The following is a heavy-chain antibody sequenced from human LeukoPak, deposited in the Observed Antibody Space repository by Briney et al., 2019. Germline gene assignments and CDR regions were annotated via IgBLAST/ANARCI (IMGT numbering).Heavy chain of an antibody. CDR1: GFSFWNYW. CDR3: ARIGYSSSSFDY. Sequence: GGSLRLSCAASGFSFWNYWMSWVRQAPGKGLEWVANIKEDGTVIYYVDSAKGRFTISRDNAKNSVYLQMNSLRADDTATYHCARIGYSSSSFDYWGQGTQVTVSS. V-gene: IGHV3-7*01. CDR2: IKEDGTVI. J-gene: IGHJ4*02. D-gene: IGHD6-6*01.